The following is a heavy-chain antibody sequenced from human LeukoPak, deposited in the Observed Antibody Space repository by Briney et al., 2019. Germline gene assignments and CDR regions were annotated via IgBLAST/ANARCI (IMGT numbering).Heavy chain of an antibody. D-gene: IGHD6-13*01. CDR2: ISGSGGST. J-gene: IGHJ4*02. V-gene: IGHV3-23*01. Sequence: GGSLRLSCAASGFTFNSYAMNWVRQAPGKGLEWVSAISGSGGSTYYADSVKGRFTISRDNSKNTLYLQMHSLRAEDTAIYYCAKGPRIIAAATDYWGQGTLVTVSS. CDR1: GFTFNSYA. CDR3: AKGPRIIAAATDY.